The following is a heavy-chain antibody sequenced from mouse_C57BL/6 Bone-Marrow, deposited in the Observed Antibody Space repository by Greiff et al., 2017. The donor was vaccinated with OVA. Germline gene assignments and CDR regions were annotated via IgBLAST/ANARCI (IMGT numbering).Heavy chain of an antibody. D-gene: IGHD1-1*01. CDR1: GYTFTSYW. V-gene: IGHV1-64*01. CDR2: IHPNSGST. CDR3: ALHYYGSSYWYFDV. J-gene: IGHJ1*03. Sequence: VKLQQPGAELVKPGASVKLSCKASGYTFTSYWMHWVKQRPGQGLEWIGMIHPNSGSTNYNEKFKSKATLTVDKSSSTAYMQLSSLTSEDSAVYYCALHYYGSSYWYFDVWGTGTTVTVSS.